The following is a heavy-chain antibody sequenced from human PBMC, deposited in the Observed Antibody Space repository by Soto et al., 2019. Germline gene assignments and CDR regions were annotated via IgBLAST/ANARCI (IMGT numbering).Heavy chain of an antibody. V-gene: IGHV1-18*01. CDR2: ISAYNGNT. D-gene: IGHD3-9*01. Sequence: QVQLVQSGPEVKKPGASVKVSCKASGYTFTTYGISWVRQAPGQGLEWMGWISAYNGNTNYAQKLQGRVTMTTDTITSTAYIELRSLRSDDRAVYYCARDSGRVIITWTYEAFDIWGQGTLVTVSS. CDR3: ARDSGRVIITWTYEAFDI. J-gene: IGHJ3*02. CDR1: GYTFTTYG.